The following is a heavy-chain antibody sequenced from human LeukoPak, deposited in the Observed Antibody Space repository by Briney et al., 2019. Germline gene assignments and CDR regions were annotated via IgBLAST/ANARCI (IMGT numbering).Heavy chain of an antibody. CDR2: MNPNSGNT. J-gene: IGHJ4*02. Sequence: ASVKVSCKASGYTFTSYDINWVRQATGQGLEWMGWMNPNSGNTGYAQKFQGRVTMTRNTSISTAYMELSSLRSDDTAVYYCARARAIYCGGDCYPIGYWGQGTLVTVSS. D-gene: IGHD2-21*02. V-gene: IGHV1-8*01. CDR1: GYTFTSYD. CDR3: ARARAIYCGGDCYPIGY.